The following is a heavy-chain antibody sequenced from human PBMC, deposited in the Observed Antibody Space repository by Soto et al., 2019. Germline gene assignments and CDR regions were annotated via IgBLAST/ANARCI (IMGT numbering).Heavy chain of an antibody. D-gene: IGHD3-3*01. J-gene: IGHJ5*02. Sequence: SESLSLTCTVSGFSISTGDYYWSWIRKPPGKGLEWVGSISYSGDTYYRPSLERRVTISLDRSKNQFSLKLSSVTAADTAVYFCARERVTVSGIIILNFFDPWGQGTLVTVSS. CDR1: GFSISTGDYY. CDR2: ISYSGDT. V-gene: IGHV4-30-4*01. CDR3: ARERVTVSGIIILNFFDP.